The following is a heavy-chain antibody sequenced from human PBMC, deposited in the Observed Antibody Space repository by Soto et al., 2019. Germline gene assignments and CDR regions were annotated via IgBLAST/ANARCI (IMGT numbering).Heavy chain of an antibody. D-gene: IGHD2-2*01. V-gene: IGHV4-30-4*01. J-gene: IGHJ5*02. CDR2: IYHSGST. CDR3: ARVPDR. Sequence: SETLSLTCTVSGVSISSGDYYWSWVRQPPGKGLEWIGEIYHSGSTNYNPSLKSRVTISVDRSKNQFSLKLSSVTAADTAVYYCARVPDRWGQGTLVTVSS. CDR1: GVSISSGDYY.